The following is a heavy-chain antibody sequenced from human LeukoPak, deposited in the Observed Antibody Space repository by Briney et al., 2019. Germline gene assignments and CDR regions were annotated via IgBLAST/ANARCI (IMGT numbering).Heavy chain of an antibody. J-gene: IGHJ4*02. CDR2: IWYDGSNK. CDR3: AKPFGSWSYYFDY. CDR1: GFTFSSYG. Sequence: GRSLRLSCAASGFTFSSYGMHWVRQAPGKGLEEVTVIWYDGSNKYYADSVKCRFTISRDKSKNTLYLQMNSLRAEDTAVYYCAKPFGSWSYYFDYWGQGTLVTVSS. D-gene: IGHD6-13*01. V-gene: IGHV3-33*03.